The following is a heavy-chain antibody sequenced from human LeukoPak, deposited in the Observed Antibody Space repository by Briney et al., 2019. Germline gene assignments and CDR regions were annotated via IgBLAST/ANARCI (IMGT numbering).Heavy chain of an antibody. J-gene: IGHJ4*02. CDR1: GGSIRSSYYY. D-gene: IGHD4-17*01. CDR3: ARERYGDQTFDY. Sequence: PSETLSLTCTVSGGSIRSSYYYWGWIRQPPGKGLEWIGSIYDSGSTYYNPSLKSRVTISVDRSKNQFSLKLSSVTAADTAVYYCARERYGDQTFDYWGQGTLVTVSS. V-gene: IGHV4-39*07. CDR2: IYDSGST.